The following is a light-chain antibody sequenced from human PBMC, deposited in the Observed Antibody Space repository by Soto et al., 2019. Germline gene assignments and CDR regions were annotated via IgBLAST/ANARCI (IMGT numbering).Light chain of an antibody. CDR2: EVS. Sequence: QSALTQPPSASGSPGQSVTISCTGTSSDVGGYNYVSWYQQHPGKAPKLMIYEVSKRPSGVPDRFSGSKSGTTASLTVSGLQAEDEDDYYCSSYAGSNNLVVFGGGTKVTVL. CDR3: SSYAGSNNLVV. CDR1: SSDVGGYNY. J-gene: IGLJ2*01. V-gene: IGLV2-8*01.